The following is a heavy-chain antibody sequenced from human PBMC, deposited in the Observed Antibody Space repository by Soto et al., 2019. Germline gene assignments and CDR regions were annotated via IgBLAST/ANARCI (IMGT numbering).Heavy chain of an antibody. CDR1: GFTFSSYA. V-gene: IGHV3-30-3*01. Sequence: QVQLVESGGGVVQPGRSLRLSCAASGFTFSSYAMHWVRQAPGKGLEWVAVISYDGSNNYYAESVKGRFTISRDNSKNTLYLQMTSLRAEDTAVYYCAREETTAVYYYYGMDVWGQGTTVTVSS. CDR2: ISYDGSNN. CDR3: AREETTAVYYYYGMDV. D-gene: IGHD1-1*01. J-gene: IGHJ6*02.